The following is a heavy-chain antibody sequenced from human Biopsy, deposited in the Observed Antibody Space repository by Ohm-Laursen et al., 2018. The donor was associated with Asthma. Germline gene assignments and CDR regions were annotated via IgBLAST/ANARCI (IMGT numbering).Heavy chain of an antibody. V-gene: IGHV3-53*01. D-gene: IGHD3-22*01. Sequence: GSLRLSCTAPGFAVSRDHMSWVRQAPGKGLEWVSVIYSGGTSHTADSVRGRFTISRDYSKNTLYLQMHSLRAEDTAVYYYARGDSSNWSHYYFDYWGQGTLVTVSS. CDR1: GFAVSRDH. J-gene: IGHJ4*02. CDR2: IYSGGTS. CDR3: ARGDSSNWSHYYFDY.